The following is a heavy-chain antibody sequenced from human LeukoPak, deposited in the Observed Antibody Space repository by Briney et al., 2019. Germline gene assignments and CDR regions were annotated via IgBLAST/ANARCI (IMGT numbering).Heavy chain of an antibody. Sequence: PGGSLRLSCAASGFTFSSYWMHWVRQAPGKGLVWVSRINSDGSSTSYADSVKGRFTISKDNAKNTLYLQMNSLRAEDTAVYYCARELGGDYFDYWGQGTLVTVSS. CDR3: ARELGGDYFDY. J-gene: IGHJ4*02. CDR1: GFTFSSYW. CDR2: INSDGSST. V-gene: IGHV3-74*01. D-gene: IGHD3-16*01.